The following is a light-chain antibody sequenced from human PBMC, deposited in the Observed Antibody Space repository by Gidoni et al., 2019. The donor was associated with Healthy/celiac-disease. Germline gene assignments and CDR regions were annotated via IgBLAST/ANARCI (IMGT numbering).Light chain of an antibody. CDR1: KLGDKY. V-gene: IGLV3-1*01. J-gene: IGLJ1*01. CDR2: QDS. CDR3: QAWDSSTYV. Sequence: SYELTQPPSVSVSPGQTASITCSGDKLGDKYACWYQQKPGQSPVLVIYQDSKRLSGIPERFSGSNSGNTATLTISGTRAMDEADYYCQAWDSSTYVFGTGTKVTVL.